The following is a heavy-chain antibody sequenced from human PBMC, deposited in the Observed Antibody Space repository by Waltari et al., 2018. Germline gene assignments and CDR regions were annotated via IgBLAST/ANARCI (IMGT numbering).Heavy chain of an antibody. CDR2: INRAVVST. J-gene: IGHJ4*02. V-gene: IGHV3-74*01. Sequence: EGQLVESGGGLVQQGGSLRLCCSVSGLTYSSYWIHCVRQAPGKGLVWVSRINRAVVSTSYAYSVTGRFPISRDNAKHTLYLQFNSLRSEDTAVYYFATWPLGYSYGYPDYWGQGTLVTVSS. D-gene: IGHD5-18*01. CDR1: GLTYSSYW. CDR3: ATWPLGYSYGYPDY.